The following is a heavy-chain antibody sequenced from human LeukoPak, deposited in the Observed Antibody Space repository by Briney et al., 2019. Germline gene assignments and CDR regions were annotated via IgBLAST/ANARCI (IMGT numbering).Heavy chain of an antibody. CDR3: AKGQSSSIDY. Sequence: GGSLRLSCAASGFTFDDYAMHWVRQAPGKGLEWVSGISWNSGSIGYADSVKGRFTISRDNAKNSLYLQMNSLRAEDTALYYCAKGQSSSIDYWGQGTLVTVSS. V-gene: IGHV3-9*01. D-gene: IGHD6-13*01. J-gene: IGHJ4*02. CDR2: ISWNSGSI. CDR1: GFTFDDYA.